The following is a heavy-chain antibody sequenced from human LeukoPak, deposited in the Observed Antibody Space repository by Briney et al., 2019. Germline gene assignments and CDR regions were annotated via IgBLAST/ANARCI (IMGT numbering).Heavy chain of an antibody. CDR2: IYYSGST. CDR1: GGSISSYY. CDR3: ARLVMNRSRREYNWCDP. J-gene: IGHJ5*02. D-gene: IGHD3-22*01. Sequence: SETLSLTCTVSGGSISSYYWSWIRQPPRKGLEWIGYIYYSGSTNYNPSLKSRVAISVDTSKNQFSLKLSSVTAADTAVYYCARLVMNRSRREYNWCDPWGEGTLVSVSS. V-gene: IGHV4-59*08.